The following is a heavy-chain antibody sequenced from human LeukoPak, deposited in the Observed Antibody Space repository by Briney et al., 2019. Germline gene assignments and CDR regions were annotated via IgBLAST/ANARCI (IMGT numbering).Heavy chain of an antibody. V-gene: IGHV3-30*02. J-gene: IGHJ6*03. CDR3: AKGQSGAYYYMDV. CDR1: GFTFSTFE. D-gene: IGHD1-26*01. Sequence: HAGGSLRLSCAASGFTFSTFEMHWVRQAPGKGLEWVAFIRYDGSNKYYADSVKGRFTISRDNSKNTLYLQMNSLRAEDTAVYYCAKGQSGAYYYMDVWGKGTTVTVSS. CDR2: IRYDGSNK.